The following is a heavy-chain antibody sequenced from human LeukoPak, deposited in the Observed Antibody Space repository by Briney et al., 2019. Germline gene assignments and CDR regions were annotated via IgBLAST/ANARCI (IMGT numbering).Heavy chain of an antibody. CDR1: GFTFSSYW. J-gene: IGHJ5*02. CDR2: ISGDGSST. CDR3: ARPSVGFDP. V-gene: IGHV3-74*01. Sequence: GRSLRLSCAASGFTFSSYWMHWVRQAPGKGLVWLSRISGDGSSTSYADAVKGRFTISRDNAKNTLYLQMNSLRAEDTAMYYCARPSVGFDPWGQGTLVTVSS.